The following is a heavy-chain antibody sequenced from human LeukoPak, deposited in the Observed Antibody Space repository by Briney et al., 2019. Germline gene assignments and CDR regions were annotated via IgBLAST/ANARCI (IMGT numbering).Heavy chain of an antibody. CDR1: GGSISSGGYY. V-gene: IGHV4-31*03. CDR2: IYYSGST. J-gene: IGHJ4*02. D-gene: IGHD5-12*01. Sequence: SQTLSLTCTVSGGSISSGGYYWSWIRQHPGKGLEWIGYIYYSGSTYYNPSLKSRVTISVDTSKNQFSLKLSSVTAADTAVYYCARDSASGSYYDYWGQGTLVTVSS. CDR3: ARDSASGSYYDY.